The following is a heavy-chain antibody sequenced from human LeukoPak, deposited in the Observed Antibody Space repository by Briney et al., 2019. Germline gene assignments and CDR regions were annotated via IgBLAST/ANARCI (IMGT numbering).Heavy chain of an antibody. CDR3: ARHDVLLWFGVTSHFDY. V-gene: IGHV4-34*01. Sequence: PSETLSLTCAVYGGSFSGYYWSWIRQPPGKGLEWIGEINHSGSTNYNPSLKSRATISVDTSKNQFSLKLSSVTAADTAVYYCARHDVLLWFGVTSHFDYWGQGTLVTVSS. CDR1: GGSFSGYY. CDR2: INHSGST. D-gene: IGHD3-10*01. J-gene: IGHJ4*02.